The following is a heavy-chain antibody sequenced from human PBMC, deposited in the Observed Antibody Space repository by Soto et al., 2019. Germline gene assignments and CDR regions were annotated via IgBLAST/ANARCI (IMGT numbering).Heavy chain of an antibody. CDR3: ARSMTTVVTLDY. V-gene: IGHV4-39*01. Sequence: ETLSLTCTFSGDSISSSKYDWGWIRQPPGKGLEWIGSIYYSGSTYYNPSLKSRVTISVDTSKNQFSLRLSSVTAADTAVYYCARSMTTVVTLDYWGQGTLLTVSS. CDR2: IYYSGST. D-gene: IGHD4-17*01. J-gene: IGHJ4*02. CDR1: GDSISSSKYD.